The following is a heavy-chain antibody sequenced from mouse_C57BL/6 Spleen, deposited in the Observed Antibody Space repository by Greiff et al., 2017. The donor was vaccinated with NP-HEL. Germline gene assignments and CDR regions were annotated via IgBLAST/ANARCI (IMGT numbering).Heavy chain of an antibody. CDR2: ISSGSSTI. D-gene: IGHD2-5*01. J-gene: IGHJ4*01. V-gene: IGHV5-17*01. CDR3: ARLTYSSLYAMDY. Sequence: EVKLVESGGGLVKPGGSLKLSCAASGFTFSDYGMHWVRQAPEKGLEWVAYISSGSSTIYYADTVKGRFTISSDNAKNTLFLQMTSLRSEDTAMYYCARLTYSSLYAMDYWGQGTSVTVSS. CDR1: GFTFSDYG.